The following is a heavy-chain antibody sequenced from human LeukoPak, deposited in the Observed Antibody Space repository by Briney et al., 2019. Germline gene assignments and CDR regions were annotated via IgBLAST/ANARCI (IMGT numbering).Heavy chain of an antibody. Sequence: PSETLSLTCAVYGGSSSGYYWSWIRQPPGKGLEWIGYIYYSGSTNYNPSLKSRVTISVDTSKNQFSLKLSSVTAADTAVYYCARDLGGYDRPIYYYMDVWGKGTTVTVSS. CDR1: GGSSSGYY. J-gene: IGHJ6*03. D-gene: IGHD3-10*01. CDR3: ARDLGGYDRPIYYYMDV. V-gene: IGHV4-59*01. CDR2: IYYSGST.